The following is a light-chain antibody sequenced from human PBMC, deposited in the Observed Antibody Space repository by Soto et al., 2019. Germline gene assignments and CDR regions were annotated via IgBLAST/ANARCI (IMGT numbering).Light chain of an antibody. CDR1: ASNVGSTY. V-gene: IGLV1-47*01. CDR3: ASWDNDLNGPI. J-gene: IGLJ2*01. Sequence: QSVLTQPPSASGTPGQRVSISCSGSASNVGSTYVFWYQQVPGTAPTLLFYKNNQRPSGVSDRFSGSKSGTSASLAISGLRVDDEADYYCASWDNDLNGPIFGGGTKLTVL. CDR2: KNN.